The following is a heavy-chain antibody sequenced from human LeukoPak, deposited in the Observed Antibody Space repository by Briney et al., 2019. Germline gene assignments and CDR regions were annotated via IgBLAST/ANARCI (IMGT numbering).Heavy chain of an antibody. CDR3: AKVYSGSSFDY. V-gene: IGHV3-23*01. CDR1: GFTFSSDA. J-gene: IGHJ4*02. D-gene: IGHD1-26*01. Sequence: XCXASGFTFSSDAMSWVRQAPGKGLEWVSAISGSCGSRYYADSVKGRFTISRDNSKNTLYLQMNSLRAEDTAVYYCAKVYSGSSFDYWGQGTLVTISS. CDR2: ISGSCGSR.